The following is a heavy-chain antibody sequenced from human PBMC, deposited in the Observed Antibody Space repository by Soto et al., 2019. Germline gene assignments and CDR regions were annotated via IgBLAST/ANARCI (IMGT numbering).Heavy chain of an antibody. CDR3: ARGGKQQLVRSQYFDL. CDR1: GGSFSGYY. D-gene: IGHD6-13*01. Sequence: QVQLQQWGAGLLKPSETLSLTCAVYGGSFSGYYWSWIRQPPGKGLEWIGEINHSGSTKYKPSLKSRVTISEDTSKNQFTLKLSSVTAADTAVYFCARGGKQQLVRSQYFDLWGRGTLVTVSS. CDR2: INHSGST. V-gene: IGHV4-34*01. J-gene: IGHJ2*01.